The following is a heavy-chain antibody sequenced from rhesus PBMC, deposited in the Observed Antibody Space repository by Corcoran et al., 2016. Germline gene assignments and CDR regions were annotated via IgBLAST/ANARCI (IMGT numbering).Heavy chain of an antibody. D-gene: IGHD5-42*01. J-gene: IGHJ4*01. V-gene: IGHV3-54*02. CDR2: ISYYGRKK. Sequence: EVRLVESGGGLVQPGGSLRLSCAASGFTFSSYGMHWVRQAPGKGLEWVAVISYYGRKKYYADSVKDRFTISRDNSKNMLYLQMNNLKLEDTAVYYCARDPGYSGYRSFDYWGQGVLVTVSS. CDR1: GFTFSSYG. CDR3: ARDPGYSGYRSFDY.